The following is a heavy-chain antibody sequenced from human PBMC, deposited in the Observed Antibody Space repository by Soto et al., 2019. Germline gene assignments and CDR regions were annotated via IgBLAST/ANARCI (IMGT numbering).Heavy chain of an antibody. V-gene: IGHV1-18*01. J-gene: IGHJ3*02. D-gene: IGHD2-2*01. CDR1: GYTFTSYA. CDR2: INAYNGNT. CDR3: ARVGEIRYCSSTSCYAVGAFDI. Sequence: ASVKVSCKASGYTFTSYAMHWVRQAPGQRLEWMGWINAYNGNTNYAQKLQGRVTMTTDTSTSTAYMELRSLRSDDTAVYYCARVGEIRYCSSTSCYAVGAFDIWGQGTMVTVS.